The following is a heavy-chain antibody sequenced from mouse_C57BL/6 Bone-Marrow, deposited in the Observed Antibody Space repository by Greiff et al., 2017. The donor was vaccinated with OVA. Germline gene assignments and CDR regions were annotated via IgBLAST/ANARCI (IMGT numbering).Heavy chain of an antibody. V-gene: IGHV5-4*01. D-gene: IGHD2-1*01. Sequence: EVKLQESGGGLVKPGGSLKLSCAASGFTFSSYAMSWVRQTPEKRLEWVATISDGGSYTYYPDNVKGRFTISRDNAKNNLYLQMSHLKSEDTAMDYCARDNYGKGNYWGQGTTLTVSS. CDR3: ARDNYGKGNY. J-gene: IGHJ2*01. CDR1: GFTFSSYA. CDR2: ISDGGSYT.